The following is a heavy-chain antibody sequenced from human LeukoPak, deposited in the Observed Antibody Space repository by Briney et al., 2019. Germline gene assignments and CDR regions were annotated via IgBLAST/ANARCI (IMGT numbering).Heavy chain of an antibody. Sequence: SVKVSCKASGGTFSSYAISWVRQAPGQGLEWMGRIIPILGIANYAQKFQGRVTITADKSTSTAYMELSSLRSEDTAVYYCARQGAAGKYYYYYYMDVWGKGTTVTVSS. D-gene: IGHD6-13*01. V-gene: IGHV1-69*04. J-gene: IGHJ6*03. CDR1: GGTFSSYA. CDR3: ARQGAAGKYYYYYYMDV. CDR2: IIPILGIA.